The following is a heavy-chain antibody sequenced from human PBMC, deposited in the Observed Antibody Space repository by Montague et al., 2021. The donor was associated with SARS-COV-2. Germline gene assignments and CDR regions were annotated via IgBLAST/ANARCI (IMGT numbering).Heavy chain of an antibody. CDR3: AREAYYYDSSGYYGGGYYYYYGMDV. J-gene: IGHJ6*02. Sequence: SETLSLTCTVSGGSISSSSYYWGWIRQPPGKGLEWIGSIYYSGSTYYNPSLKSRVTISVDTSKNQFSLKLSPVTAADTAVYYCAREAYYYDSSGYYGGGYYYYYGMDVWGQGTTVTVSS. CDR2: IYYSGST. D-gene: IGHD3-22*01. V-gene: IGHV4-39*02. CDR1: GGSISSSSYY.